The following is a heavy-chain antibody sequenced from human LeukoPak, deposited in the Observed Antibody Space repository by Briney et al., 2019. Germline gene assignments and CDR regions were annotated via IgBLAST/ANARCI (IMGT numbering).Heavy chain of an antibody. CDR2: IIPILGIA. Sequence: GSSVKVSCKASGGTFSSYTISWVRQAPGQGLEWMGRIIPILGIANYAQKFQGRVTITADKSTSTAYMELCSLRSEDTAVYYCARLQVGATTHLDYWGQGTLVTVSS. J-gene: IGHJ4*02. D-gene: IGHD1-26*01. V-gene: IGHV1-69*02. CDR1: GGTFSSYT. CDR3: ARLQVGATTHLDY.